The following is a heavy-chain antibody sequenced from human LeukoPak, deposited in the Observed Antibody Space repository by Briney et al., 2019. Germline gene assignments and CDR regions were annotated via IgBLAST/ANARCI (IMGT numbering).Heavy chain of an antibody. V-gene: IGHV3-7*04. J-gene: IGHJ4*02. CDR1: GFTFSSYW. D-gene: IGHD6-13*01. Sequence: GGSLRLSCAASGFTFSSYWMNWARQAPGKGLEWVASINHNGNVNYYVDSVKGRFTISRDNAKNTLYLQMNSLRAEDTAVYYCARAGIAAAHFDYWGQGTLVTVSS. CDR3: ARAGIAAAHFDY. CDR2: INHNGNVN.